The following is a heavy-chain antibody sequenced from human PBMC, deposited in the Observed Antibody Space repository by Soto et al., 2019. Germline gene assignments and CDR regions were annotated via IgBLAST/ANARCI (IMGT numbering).Heavy chain of an antibody. J-gene: IGHJ3*02. CDR1: GGSISRGDYY. D-gene: IGHD3-22*01. CDR2: IYNSGST. CDR3: ARDRDYYDSSGYHHDAFDI. Sequence: SETLSLTCTVSGGSISRGDYYWSWIRQPQGKGLEWIGYIYNSGSTYYNPSLKSRVTISVDTSKNKFSLKLSSVTAADTAVYYCARDRDYYDSSGYHHDAFDIWGQGTMVTVSS. V-gene: IGHV4-30-4*01.